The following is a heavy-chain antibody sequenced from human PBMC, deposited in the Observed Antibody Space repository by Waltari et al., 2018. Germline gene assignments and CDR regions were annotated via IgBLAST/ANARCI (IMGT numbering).Heavy chain of an antibody. CDR2: IYTSGTT. J-gene: IGHJ5*02. D-gene: IGHD3-3*01. V-gene: IGHV4-4*07. CDR1: GGSISSYY. CDR3: ARAPIFGVAVGGFDP. Sequence: QVQLQESGPGLVKPSETLSLTCTVSGGSISSYYWSWIRQPAGKGLEWIGRIYTSGTTNDNPCLKGRVTMAVDTSKNQLSLKLSSVTAADTAVYYCARAPIFGVAVGGFDPWGQGTLVTVSS.